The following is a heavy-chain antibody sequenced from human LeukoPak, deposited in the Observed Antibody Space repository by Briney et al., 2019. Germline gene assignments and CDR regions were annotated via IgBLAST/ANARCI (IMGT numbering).Heavy chain of an antibody. CDR2: IYYSGST. J-gene: IGHJ4*02. V-gene: IGHV4-59*01. D-gene: IGHD3-10*01. Sequence: PSETLSLTCTVSGGSISSYYWSWIRQPPGKGLEWIGYIYYSGSTNYNPSLKSRVTISVGTSKNQFSMKRSSVTAADTAVYYCAREDYYGSGSYDWWGQGTLVTVSS. CDR3: AREDYYGSGSYDW. CDR1: GGSISSYY.